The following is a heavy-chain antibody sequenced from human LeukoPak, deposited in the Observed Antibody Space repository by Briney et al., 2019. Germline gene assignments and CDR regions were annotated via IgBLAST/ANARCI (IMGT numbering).Heavy chain of an antibody. Sequence: GGSLRLSCAASGFTFSRYAMSWVRQAPGKGLEWVSAISGSGTNTYYADSVKGRFTISRDNAKNTLYLQMNSLRAEDTAVYYCARLYSSGWYEGFYFDYWGQGTLVTVSS. CDR2: ISGSGTNT. V-gene: IGHV3-23*01. J-gene: IGHJ4*02. CDR1: GFTFSRYA. CDR3: ARLYSSGWYEGFYFDY. D-gene: IGHD6-19*01.